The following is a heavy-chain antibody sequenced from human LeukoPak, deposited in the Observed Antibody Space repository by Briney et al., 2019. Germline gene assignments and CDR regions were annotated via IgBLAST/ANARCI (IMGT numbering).Heavy chain of an antibody. CDR1: GYTFTSYD. D-gene: IGHD1-14*01. J-gene: IGHJ6*03. CDR3: ARGQRAVRDGRYYYMDV. V-gene: IGHV1-8*03. CDR2: MNPNSGNT. Sequence: ASVKVSCKASGYTFTSYDINWVRQATGQGLEWMGWMNPNSGNTGYAQKFQGRVTITRNTSISTAYMELSSLRSEDTVVYYCARGQRAVRDGRYYYMDVWGKGTTVTVSS.